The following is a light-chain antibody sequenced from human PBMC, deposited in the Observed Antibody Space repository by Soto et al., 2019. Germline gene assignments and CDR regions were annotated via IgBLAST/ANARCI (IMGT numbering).Light chain of an antibody. CDR3: SSYTSSRTVV. CDR2: EVT. Sequence: QSALTQPASVSGSPGQSITIPCTGTNSDVGDDNYVSWYQQHPGKAPKLLIYEVTNRPSGVSDRFSGSKSGNTASLTIFRLQAEDEADYHCSSYTSSRTVVFGGGTKLTVL. J-gene: IGLJ3*02. V-gene: IGLV2-14*01. CDR1: NSDVGDDNY.